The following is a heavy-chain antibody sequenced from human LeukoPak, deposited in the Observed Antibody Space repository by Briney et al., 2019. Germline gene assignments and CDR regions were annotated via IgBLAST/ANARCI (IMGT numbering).Heavy chain of an antibody. CDR1: GGSISSGGYS. CDR3: ARGGYYGSGNDFRFDP. J-gene: IGHJ5*02. V-gene: IGHV4-30-4*07. CDR2: IYYSRST. Sequence: PSETLSLTCTVSGGSISSGGYSWRWIRQPPGKGLEWIGYIYYSRSTYYNPSLKSRVTISVDTSKNQFSLKLSSVTAADTAVYYCARGGYYGSGNDFRFDPWGQGTLVTVSS. D-gene: IGHD3-10*01.